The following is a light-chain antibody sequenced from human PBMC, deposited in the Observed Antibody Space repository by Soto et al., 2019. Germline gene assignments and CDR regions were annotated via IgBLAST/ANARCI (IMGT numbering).Light chain of an antibody. CDR3: QQRSNWPRT. Sequence: EVVLTQSPATLSVSPGEGVTLSCRASQGIGDTLAWYQHKPGQTPRLLIYDASSRATGIPDRFSGSGSGTDFTLTISRLEPEDFAVYSCQQRSNWPRTFGQGTKVDIK. CDR2: DAS. CDR1: QGIGDT. V-gene: IGKV3D-20*02. J-gene: IGKJ1*01.